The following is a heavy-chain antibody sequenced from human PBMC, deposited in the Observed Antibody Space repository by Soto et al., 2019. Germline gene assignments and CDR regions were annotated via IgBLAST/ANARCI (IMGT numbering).Heavy chain of an antibody. J-gene: IGHJ4*02. V-gene: IGHV3-21*01. D-gene: IGHD5-18*01. CDR2: ISSSRYI. CDR1: GFTFSNCA. Sequence: GGSLRLSCAASGFTFSNCAMNWVRQAPGKGLEWVSSISSSRYIYYADSVKGRFTISRDNAKNSLYLQMNSLRAEDTAVYYCAREGYSYWYYFDDGVQVTLVTVSS. CDR3: AREGYSYWYYFDD.